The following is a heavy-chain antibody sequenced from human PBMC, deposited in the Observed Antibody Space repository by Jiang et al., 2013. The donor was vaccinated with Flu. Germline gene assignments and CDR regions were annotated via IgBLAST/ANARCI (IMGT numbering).Heavy chain of an antibody. Sequence: VQLVESGGGLVQPGRSLRLSCAASGFTFDDYAMHWVRQAPGKGLEWVSGISWNSGSIGYADSVKGRFTIPRDNAKNSLYLQMNSLRAEDTALYYCAKXIADYGYGMDVWGQGTTVTVSS. CDR1: GFTFDDYA. CDR2: ISWNSGSI. D-gene: IGHD3-16*01. CDR3: AKXIADYGYGMDV. V-gene: IGHV3-9*01. J-gene: IGHJ6*02.